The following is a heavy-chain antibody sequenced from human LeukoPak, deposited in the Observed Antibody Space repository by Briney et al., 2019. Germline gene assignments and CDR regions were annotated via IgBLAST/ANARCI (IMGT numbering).Heavy chain of an antibody. CDR1: GGSISSYY. V-gene: IGHV4-59*12. Sequence: SETLSLTCTVSGGSISSYYWSWIRQPPGKGLEWIGYIYYSGSTNYNPSLKSRVTISVDTSKNQFSLKLSSVTAADTAVYYCARDLLNYYDSSALGYWGQGTLVTVSS. J-gene: IGHJ4*02. D-gene: IGHD3-22*01. CDR3: ARDLLNYYDSSALGY. CDR2: IYYSGST.